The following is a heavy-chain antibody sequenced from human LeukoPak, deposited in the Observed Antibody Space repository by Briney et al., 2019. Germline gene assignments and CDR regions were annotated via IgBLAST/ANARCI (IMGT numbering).Heavy chain of an antibody. D-gene: IGHD5-24*01. CDR1: GFTFSSYG. CDR3: AKDLAPNRVATMVFDY. Sequence: GGSLRLSCAASGFTFSSYGMHWVRQAPGKGLEWVAFIRYDGSNKYYADSVKGRFTISRDNSKNTLYLQMNSLRAEDTAVYYCAKDLAPNRVATMVFDYWGQGTLVTVSS. CDR2: IRYDGSNK. V-gene: IGHV3-30*02. J-gene: IGHJ4*02.